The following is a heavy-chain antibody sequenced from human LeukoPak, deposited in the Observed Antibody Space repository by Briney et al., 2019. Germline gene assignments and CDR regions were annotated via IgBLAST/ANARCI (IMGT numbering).Heavy chain of an antibody. CDR1: GFTFSSYS. Sequence: GGSLRLSCAASGFTFSSYSMNWVRQAPGKGLEWVSYISSSSSTIYYADSVKGRFTISRDNAKNSLYLQMNSLRAEDTAVYYCAREGEPGRKYYDFWSGYSNWFDPWGQGTLVTVSS. J-gene: IGHJ5*02. CDR2: ISSSSSTI. D-gene: IGHD3-3*01. V-gene: IGHV3-48*01. CDR3: AREGEPGRKYYDFWSGYSNWFDP.